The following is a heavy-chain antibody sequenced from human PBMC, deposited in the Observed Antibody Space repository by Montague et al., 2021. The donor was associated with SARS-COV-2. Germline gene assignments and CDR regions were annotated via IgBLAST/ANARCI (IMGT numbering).Heavy chain of an antibody. CDR1: GDSVSSNSAT. CDR3: VRGIEAAGSYDY. J-gene: IGHJ4*02. Sequence: CPISGDSVSSNSATWNWLRQSPSRGLEWLGRTYYRSMWKSDYARSLKSRIAINPDTSKSQFSLQLSSVTPEDTALYYCVRGIEAAGSYDYWGQGTLVTVSS. V-gene: IGHV6-1*01. CDR2: TYYRSMWKS. D-gene: IGHD6-13*01.